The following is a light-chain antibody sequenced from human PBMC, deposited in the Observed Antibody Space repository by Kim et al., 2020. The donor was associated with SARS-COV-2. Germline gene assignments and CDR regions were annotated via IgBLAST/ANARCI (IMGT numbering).Light chain of an antibody. J-gene: IGLJ1*01. CDR2: NVA. CDR3: TSYTTSASYV. CDR1: NY. Sequence: NYVSWYQQYPGKAPKLIIYNVAQRPSGISNRFSGSKSGDTASLTISGLQAEDEADYYCTSYTTSASYVFGTGTKVTVL. V-gene: IGLV2-14*04.